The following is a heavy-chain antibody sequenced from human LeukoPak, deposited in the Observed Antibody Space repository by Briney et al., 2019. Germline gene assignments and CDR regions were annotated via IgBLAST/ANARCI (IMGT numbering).Heavy chain of an antibody. CDR3: TTGRARIDY. CDR1: GFTFTNAW. V-gene: IGHV3-15*01. CDR2: IKTKTDGESI. Sequence: PGGSLRLSCAASGFTFTNAWMSWVRQAPEKGLEWVARIKTKTDGESIDFAAPMKGRFTISRDDSKNTLYLQMNSLKTEDTAVYYCTTGRARIDYWGQGTLVTVSS. J-gene: IGHJ4*02.